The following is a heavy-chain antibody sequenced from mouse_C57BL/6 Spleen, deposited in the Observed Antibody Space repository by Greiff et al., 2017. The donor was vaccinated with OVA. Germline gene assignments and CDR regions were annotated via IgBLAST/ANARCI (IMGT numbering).Heavy chain of an antibody. J-gene: IGHJ3*01. CDR2: IDPENGDT. Sequence: EVKLQESGAELVRPGASVKLSCTASGFNIKDDYMHWVKQRPEQGPEWIGWIDPENGDTEYASKFQGKATITADTSSNTAYLQLSSLTSEDTAVYYCTTGSYGRVSYWGQGTLVTVSA. D-gene: IGHD1-1*01. CDR1: GFNIKDDY. CDR3: TTGSYGRVSY. V-gene: IGHV14-4*01.